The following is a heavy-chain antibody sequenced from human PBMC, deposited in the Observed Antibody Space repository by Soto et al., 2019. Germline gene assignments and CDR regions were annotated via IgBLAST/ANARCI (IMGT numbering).Heavy chain of an antibody. Sequence: ASVKVSCKASGYTFTSYAIHWVRQAPGQWLEWMGWIDAGNGDTKYSQRFRGRVTITRDTAANTVFMELRNLRSDDTAVYYCARAEVVVPQDYWGQGTLVTVSS. V-gene: IGHV1-3*01. CDR2: IDAGNGDT. CDR1: GYTFTSYA. J-gene: IGHJ4*02. D-gene: IGHD2-15*01. CDR3: ARAEVVVPQDY.